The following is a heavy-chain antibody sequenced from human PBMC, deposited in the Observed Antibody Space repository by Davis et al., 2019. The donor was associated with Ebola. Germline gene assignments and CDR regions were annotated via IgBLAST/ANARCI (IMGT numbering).Heavy chain of an antibody. CDR1: GYTFTGYY. CDR2: INPNSGGT. Sequence: AASVKVSCKASGYTFTGYYMHWVRQAPGQGLEWMGWINPNSGGTNYAQKLQGRVTMTTDTSTSTAYMELRSLRSDDTAVYYCARTYSSSWYIAELGYWGQGTLVTVSS. D-gene: IGHD6-13*01. V-gene: IGHV1-2*02. J-gene: IGHJ4*02. CDR3: ARTYSSSWYIAELGY.